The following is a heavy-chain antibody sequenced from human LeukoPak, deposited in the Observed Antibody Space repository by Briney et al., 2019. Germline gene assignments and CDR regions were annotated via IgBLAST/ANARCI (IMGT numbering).Heavy chain of an antibody. CDR1: GFTLSGYE. Sequence: GGSLRLSCAASGFTLSGYEVNWVRQAPGKGLEWLSYISSSGNTYYYADSVKGRFTISRDNAKNLLYLQMNSLRAEDTAIYYCSRESRTTGTYYFDLWGQGTLVIVSS. J-gene: IGHJ4*02. D-gene: IGHD2-8*02. CDR3: SRESRTTGTYYFDL. CDR2: ISSSGNTY. V-gene: IGHV3-48*03.